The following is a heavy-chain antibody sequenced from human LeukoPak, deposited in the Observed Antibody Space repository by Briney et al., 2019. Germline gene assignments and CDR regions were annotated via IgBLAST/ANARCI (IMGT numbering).Heavy chain of an antibody. CDR1: GDSISSGDYY. CDR2: ISSSGST. V-gene: IGHV4-61*02. J-gene: IGHJ3*02. D-gene: IGHD3-22*01. Sequence: SETLSLTCTVSGDSISSGDYYWSWIRQPAGKGLEWIGRISSSGSTNYNPSLKSRVTISVDTSKNQFSLKLSSVTAADTAVYFCARSPYSYDSSGAFDIWGQGTMVTVSS. CDR3: ARSPYSYDSSGAFDI.